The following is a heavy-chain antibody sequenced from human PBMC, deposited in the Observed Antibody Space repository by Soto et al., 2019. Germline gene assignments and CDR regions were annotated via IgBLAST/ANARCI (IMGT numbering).Heavy chain of an antibody. J-gene: IGHJ3*02. V-gene: IGHV3-48*01. CDR1: GFTFSSYS. Sequence: GGSLRLSCAASGFTFSSYSMNWVRQAPGKGLEWVSYISSSSSTIYYADSVKGRFTISRDNAKNSLYLQMNSLRAEDTAVYYCARDNGDYYGPVPRADAFDIWGQGTMVTVSS. CDR2: ISSSSSTI. CDR3: ARDNGDYYGPVPRADAFDI. D-gene: IGHD3-10*01.